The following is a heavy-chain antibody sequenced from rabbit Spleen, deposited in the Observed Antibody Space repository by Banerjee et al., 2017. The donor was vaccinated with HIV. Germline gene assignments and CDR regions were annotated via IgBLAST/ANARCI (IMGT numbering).Heavy chain of an antibody. CDR1: GFDFSRYY. Sequence: QLKETGGGLVQPGGSLTLSCKASGFDFSRYYMSWVRQAPGKGLEWIGIIYAGKGTTDYASWVNGRFTISSDNAQNIMDLQMNSLTAADTATYFCARTGYDSSGWGVWSYFNLWGPGTLVTVS. CDR3: ARTGYDSSGWGVWSYFNL. D-gene: IGHD4-1*01. J-gene: IGHJ4*01. CDR2: IYAGKGTT. V-gene: IGHV1S7*01.